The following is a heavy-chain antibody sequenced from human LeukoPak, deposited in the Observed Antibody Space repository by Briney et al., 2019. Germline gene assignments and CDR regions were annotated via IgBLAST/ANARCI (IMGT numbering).Heavy chain of an antibody. V-gene: IGHV3-23*01. CDR1: GFTFSSYA. CDR3: AKGTYSGYDVDY. D-gene: IGHD5-12*01. CDR2: ISGSDGST. J-gene: IGHJ4*02. Sequence: GGSLRLSCAASGFTFSSYAMSWVRQAPGKGLEWVSAISGSDGSTYYADSVKGRFTISRDNSKNTLYLQMNSLRAEDTAVYYCAKGTYSGYDVDYWGQGTLVTVSS.